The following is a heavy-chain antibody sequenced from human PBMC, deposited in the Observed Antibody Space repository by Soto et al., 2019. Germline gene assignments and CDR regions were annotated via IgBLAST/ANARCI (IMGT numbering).Heavy chain of an antibody. CDR1: GFTFSSYA. J-gene: IGHJ4*02. V-gene: IGHV3-23*01. CDR3: ADGGEWSFNFEY. Sequence: PGGSLRLSCAASGFTFSSYAMGWVRQAPGKGLEWVSAISAGGGSTYYADSVKGRFTISRDNSKSTLYLQMNNLRVEDKAVYYCADGGEWSFNFEYWGQGTLVTVSS. CDR2: ISAGGGST. D-gene: IGHD3-3*01.